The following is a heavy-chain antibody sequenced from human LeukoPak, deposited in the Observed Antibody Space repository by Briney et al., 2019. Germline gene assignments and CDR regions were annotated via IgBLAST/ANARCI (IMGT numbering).Heavy chain of an antibody. CDR2: INPNSGGT. V-gene: IGHV1-2*02. Sequence: ASVKVSCKTSGYLFNMHWIHWVRQAPGQGLEWMGWINPNSGGTNYAQKFQGRVTMTRDTSISTAYMELSRLRSDDTAVYYCARAPGAAPDYWGQGTLVTVSS. CDR1: GYLFNMHW. D-gene: IGHD6-13*01. CDR3: ARAPGAAPDY. J-gene: IGHJ4*02.